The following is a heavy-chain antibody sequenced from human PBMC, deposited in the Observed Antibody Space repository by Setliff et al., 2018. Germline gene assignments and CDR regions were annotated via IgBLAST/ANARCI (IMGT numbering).Heavy chain of an antibody. CDR1: GFTFTSSA. CDR2: IVVGSGNT. Sequence: ASVKVSCKASGFTFTSSAVQWVRQARGQRLEWIGWIVVGSGNTNYAQKFQGRVTITADKYTSTAYMELNSLRSEDTAVYYCAKEGFMGDGDYVITEGWFDPWGQGTLVTVSS. D-gene: IGHD4-17*01. CDR3: AKEGFMGDGDYVITEGWFDP. V-gene: IGHV1-58*01. J-gene: IGHJ5*02.